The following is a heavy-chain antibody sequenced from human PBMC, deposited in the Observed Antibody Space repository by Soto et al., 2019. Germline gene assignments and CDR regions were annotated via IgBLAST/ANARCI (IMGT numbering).Heavy chain of an antibody. V-gene: IGHV1-69*12. CDR2: IIPIFGTA. CDR1: GGTFSSYA. D-gene: IGHD6-13*01. Sequence: QVQLVQSGAEVKKPGSSVKVSCKASGGTFSSYAISWVRQAPGQGLEWMGGIIPIFGTANYAQKFKGRVTITADESTSTAYMERSSLRSEDTAVYYCARDVMAAAGTAGWGQGTLGTGSS. CDR3: ARDVMAAAGTAG. J-gene: IGHJ4*02.